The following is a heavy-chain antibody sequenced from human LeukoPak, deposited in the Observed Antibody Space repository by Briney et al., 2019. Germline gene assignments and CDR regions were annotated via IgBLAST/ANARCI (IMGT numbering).Heavy chain of an antibody. CDR2: INDNGNVN. Sequence: GGSLRLSCAASGFTFSSYWMNWARQAPGKGLEWVASINDNGNVNYYVHSVKGRFTISRDNAKNSLYLQMSNLRAEDTAVYFCARGGGLDVWGQGATVTVSS. CDR3: ARGGGLDV. CDR1: GFTFSSYW. D-gene: IGHD3-16*01. V-gene: IGHV3-7*03. J-gene: IGHJ6*02.